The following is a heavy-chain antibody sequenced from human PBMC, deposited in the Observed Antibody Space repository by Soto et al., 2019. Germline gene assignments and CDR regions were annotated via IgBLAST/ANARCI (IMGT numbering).Heavy chain of an antibody. CDR3: ARDARITMIVVVITYLIDY. Sequence: GXSLRLSCAASGFTFSSYAMHRVRQAPGKGLEWVAVISYDGSNKYYADSVKGRFTISRDNSKNTLYLQMNSLRAEDTAVYYCARDARITMIVVVITYLIDYWGQGTLVTVSS. D-gene: IGHD3-22*01. CDR2: ISYDGSNK. J-gene: IGHJ4*02. V-gene: IGHV3-30-3*01. CDR1: GFTFSSYA.